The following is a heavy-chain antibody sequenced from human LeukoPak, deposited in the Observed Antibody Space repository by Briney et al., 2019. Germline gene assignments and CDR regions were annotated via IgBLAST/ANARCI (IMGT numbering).Heavy chain of an antibody. Sequence: GASVKVSCKASGYTFTSYGISWVRQAPGQGLEWMGWISAYNGNTNYAQKLQGRVTMTTDTSTSTAYMELRSLRSDDTAVYYCARGRAGGATMTPLDYWGQGTLVTVSS. CDR2: ISAYNGNT. J-gene: IGHJ4*02. V-gene: IGHV1-18*01. CDR3: ARGRAGGATMTPLDY. CDR1: GYTFTSYG. D-gene: IGHD1-26*01.